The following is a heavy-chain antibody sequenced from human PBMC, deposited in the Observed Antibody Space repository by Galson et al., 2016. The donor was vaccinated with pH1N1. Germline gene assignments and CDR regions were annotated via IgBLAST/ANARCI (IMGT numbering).Heavy chain of an antibody. D-gene: IGHD1-14*01. CDR2: ISATGIST. CDR1: GFTFSSYV. J-gene: IGHJ4*02. V-gene: IGHV3-23*01. CDR3: AKDFSHYIPSTGSFDY. Sequence: LRLSCAASGFTFSSYVIHWVRQAPGKGLEWVSSISATGISTYYADSVKGRFTISRDNSKNTVYLQMDSLRAEDTALYYCAKDFSHYIPSTGSFDYWGRGALVTVSS.